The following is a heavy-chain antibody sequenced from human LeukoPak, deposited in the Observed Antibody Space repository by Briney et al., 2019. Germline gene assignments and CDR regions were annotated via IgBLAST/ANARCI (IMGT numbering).Heavy chain of an antibody. D-gene: IGHD3-22*01. CDR3: AKDQGITMIVVVFDI. CDR1: GFTFSSYG. J-gene: IGHJ3*02. CDR2: ISYDGSNK. Sequence: HPGGSLKLSCAASGFTFSSYGMHWVCQAPGKGLEWVAVISYDGSNKYYADSVKGRFTISRDNSKNTLYLQMNSLRAEDTAVYYCAKDQGITMIVVVFDIWGQGTMVTVSS. V-gene: IGHV3-30*18.